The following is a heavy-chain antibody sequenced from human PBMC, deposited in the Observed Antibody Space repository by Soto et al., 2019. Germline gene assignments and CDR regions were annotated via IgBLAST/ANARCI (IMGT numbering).Heavy chain of an antibody. V-gene: IGHV4-34*01. J-gene: IGHJ4*02. D-gene: IGHD6-13*01. CDR2: INHSGST. Sequence: ASETLSLTCAVYGGSFSGYYWSWIRQPPGKGLEWIGEINHSGSTNYNPSLKSRVTISVDTSKNQFSLKLSSVTAADTAVYYCARRGGYSHWSQGTLVTVSS. CDR3: ARRGGYSH. CDR1: GGSFSGYY.